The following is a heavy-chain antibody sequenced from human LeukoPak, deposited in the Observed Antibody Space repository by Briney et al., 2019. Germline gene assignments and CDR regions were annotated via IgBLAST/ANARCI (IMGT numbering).Heavy chain of an antibody. Sequence: GGSLRLSCAAPGFTFSRYRMNWVRAALRKGVEWVSYIASSGSVMYHADSVRGRFTISRDNAKNSLYLEMNSLRDEDTAVYYCARDVRWLRFVFDNWGQGTLVTVSS. J-gene: IGHJ4*02. CDR2: IASSGSVM. CDR1: GFTFSRYR. D-gene: IGHD5-12*01. CDR3: ARDVRWLRFVFDN. V-gene: IGHV3-48*02.